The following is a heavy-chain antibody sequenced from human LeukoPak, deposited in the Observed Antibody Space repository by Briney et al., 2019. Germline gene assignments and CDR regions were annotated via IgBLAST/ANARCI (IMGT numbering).Heavy chain of an antibody. CDR1: GFTFSSYA. CDR2: ISGSGGST. CDR3: AKEVDSSGWSDDAFDI. J-gene: IGHJ3*02. D-gene: IGHD6-19*01. Sequence: PGGSLRLSCAASGFTFSSYAMSWVRQAPGKGLEWVSAISGSGGSTYYADSVKGRFTISRDSSKNTLYLQMNSLRAEDTAVYYCAKEVDSSGWSDDAFDIWGQGTMVTVSS. V-gene: IGHV3-23*01.